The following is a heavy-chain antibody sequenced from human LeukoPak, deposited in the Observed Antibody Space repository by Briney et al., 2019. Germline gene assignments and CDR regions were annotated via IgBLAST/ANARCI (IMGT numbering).Heavy chain of an antibody. D-gene: IGHD6-19*01. CDR3: ARGRYPLYSSGRGQGPFLSYFDY. J-gene: IGHJ4*02. CDR1: GGSFSGYY. V-gene: IGHV4-34*01. CDR2: INHRGST. Sequence: SETLSLTCAVYGGSFSGYYWSWIRQPPGKGLEWIGEINHRGSTNYNPSLKSRVTISVDTSKNQFSLKLSSVTAADTAVYYCARGRYPLYSSGRGQGPFLSYFDYWGQGTLVTVSS.